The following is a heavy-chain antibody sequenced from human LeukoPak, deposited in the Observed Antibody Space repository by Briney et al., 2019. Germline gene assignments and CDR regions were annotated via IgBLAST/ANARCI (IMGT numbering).Heavy chain of an antibody. CDR2: INPNSGGT. J-gene: IGHJ6*03. Sequence: ASVKVSCKASGYTFTGYYMHWVRQAPGQGLEWMGWINPNSGGTNYAQKFQGRVTMTRDTSISTAYMELSRLRSDDTAVYYCARGRVYGSNNYYYYYMDVWGKGTTVTVSS. D-gene: IGHD6-13*01. CDR1: GYTFTGYY. CDR3: ARGRVYGSNNYYYYYMDV. V-gene: IGHV1-2*02.